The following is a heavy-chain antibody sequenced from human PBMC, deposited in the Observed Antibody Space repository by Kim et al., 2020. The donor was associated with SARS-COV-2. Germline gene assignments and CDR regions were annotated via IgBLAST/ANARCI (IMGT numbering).Heavy chain of an antibody. D-gene: IGHD3-10*01. J-gene: IGHJ4*02. V-gene: IGHV1-3*01. Sequence: ASVKVSCKASGYTFTSYAMHWVRQAPGQRLEWMGWINAGNGNTKYSQKFQGRVTITRDTSASTAYMELSSLRSEDTAVYYCALMVRGVIIRFDYWGQGTLVTVSS. CDR3: ALMVRGVIIRFDY. CDR1: GYTFTSYA. CDR2: INAGNGNT.